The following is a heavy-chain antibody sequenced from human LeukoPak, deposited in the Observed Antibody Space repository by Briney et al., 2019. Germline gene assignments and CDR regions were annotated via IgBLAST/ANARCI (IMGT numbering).Heavy chain of an antibody. CDR3: ARIPGSSSSYYFDY. J-gene: IGHJ4*02. CDR2: IYPGDSDT. V-gene: IGHV5-51*01. Sequence: GESLKISCKGSGYSFTSYWIGWVRQMPGKGLEWMGIIYPGDSDTRYSPSFQGQVTISADKSISTAYLQWSSLKASDTAMYYCARIPGSSSSYYFDYWAREPWSPSPQ. D-gene: IGHD6-13*01. CDR1: GYSFTSYW.